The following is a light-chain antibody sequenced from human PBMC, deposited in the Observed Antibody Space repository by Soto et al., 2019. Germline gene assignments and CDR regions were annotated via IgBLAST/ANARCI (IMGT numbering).Light chain of an antibody. CDR3: QQYNQWPPGT. V-gene: IGKV3-15*01. Sequence: DIVMTQSPATLSVSPGESATLSCMASHSVGSSLAWYQQRPGQAPRLLIYGASTRATGIRARFSGSGSGTEFALTISSLQSEDFAVYYCQQYNQWPPGTYGQGTKVEIK. CDR1: HSVGSS. J-gene: IGKJ1*01. CDR2: GAS.